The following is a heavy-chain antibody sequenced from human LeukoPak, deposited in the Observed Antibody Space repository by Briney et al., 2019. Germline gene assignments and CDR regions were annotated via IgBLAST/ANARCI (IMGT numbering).Heavy chain of an antibody. J-gene: IGHJ4*02. CDR3: AKESVGHCSGAFCYHFDS. V-gene: IGHV3-23*01. CDR2: ISGSNPGT. D-gene: IGHD2-15*01. Sequence: GGSLRLSCAASGFTFRTYAMSWVRQPPGKGLEWVAAISGSNPGTYHASSVRGRFTISRDNSKNTLHLQMNGLRAEDAAIYYCAKESVGHCSGAFCYHFDSWGQGALVTVSS. CDR1: GFTFRTYA.